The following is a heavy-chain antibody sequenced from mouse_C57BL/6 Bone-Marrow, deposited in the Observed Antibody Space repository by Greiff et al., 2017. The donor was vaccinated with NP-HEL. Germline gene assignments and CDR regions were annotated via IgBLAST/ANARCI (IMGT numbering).Heavy chain of an antibody. D-gene: IGHD1-1*01. CDR3: ARGRGFYYGSPAWFAY. V-gene: IGHV5-6*01. CDR2: ISSDGSYP. CDR1: GFTFSSYG. Sequence: EVQGVESGGDLVKPGGSLKLSCAASGFTFSSYGMSWVRQTPDKRLAWVATISSDGSYPYYPDSVTGPFTISRDNAKNTLYLQMSSMKAEDTAMYDCARGRGFYYGSPAWFAYWGQGTLVTVSA. J-gene: IGHJ3*01.